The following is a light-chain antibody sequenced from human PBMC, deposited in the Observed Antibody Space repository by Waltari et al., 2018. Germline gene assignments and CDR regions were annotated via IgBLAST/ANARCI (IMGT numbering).Light chain of an antibody. CDR3: SSFAGYNTPFV. Sequence: QSALTQPPSASGSPGQSVTISCTGTSSDVGRYNYVSWYQPHPGEAPILIISEVSKRPSGVPDRFSGSKSGNTASLTVSGLQPEDEADYYCSSFAGYNTPFVFGTGTKVTVL. J-gene: IGLJ1*01. CDR1: SSDVGRYNY. V-gene: IGLV2-8*01. CDR2: EVS.